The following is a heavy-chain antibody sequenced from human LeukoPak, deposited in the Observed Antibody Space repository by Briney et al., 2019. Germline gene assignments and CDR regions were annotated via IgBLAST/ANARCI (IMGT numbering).Heavy chain of an antibody. CDR3: ATVVNGWYQIDY. J-gene: IGHJ4*02. CDR2: VTGDGGGT. D-gene: IGHD6-19*01. V-gene: IGHV3-43*02. Sequence: PGGSLRLSCAASGFTFDDYAMHWVRQPPGKGLEWVSRVTGDGGGTYYADSVKGRFFISRDNSKRSLYLQMNSLTIEDTAVYYCATVVNGWYQIDYWGQGTLVTVSS. CDR1: GFTFDDYA.